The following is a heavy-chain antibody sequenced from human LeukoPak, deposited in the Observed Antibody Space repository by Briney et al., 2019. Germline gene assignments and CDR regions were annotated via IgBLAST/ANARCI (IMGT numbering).Heavy chain of an antibody. Sequence: HPSETLSLTCTVSGGSISSYYWSWIRQPPGKGLEWIGEINHSGSTNYNPSLKSRVTISVDTSKNQFSLKLSSVTAADTAVYYCARGRVRNRRHYFDYWGQGTLVTVSS. CDR1: GGSISSYY. V-gene: IGHV4-34*01. J-gene: IGHJ4*02. CDR3: ARGRVRNRRHYFDY. CDR2: INHSGST. D-gene: IGHD1-14*01.